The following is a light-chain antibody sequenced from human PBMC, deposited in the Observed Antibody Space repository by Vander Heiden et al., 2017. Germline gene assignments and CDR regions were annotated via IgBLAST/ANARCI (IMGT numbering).Light chain of an antibody. CDR3: ASWDDSLNGWV. CDR1: SSNIGDNT. J-gene: IGLJ3*02. V-gene: IGLV1-44*01. Sequence: HSLLTQRPSPSSTPAQRVTISCSGSSSNIGDNTVNWYQQVPGTAPKLLIYSTNQRPSGVPDRFSGSTSGTSGTLAISGLQSEDEADYYCASWDDSLNGWVFGGGTKLTVL. CDR2: STN.